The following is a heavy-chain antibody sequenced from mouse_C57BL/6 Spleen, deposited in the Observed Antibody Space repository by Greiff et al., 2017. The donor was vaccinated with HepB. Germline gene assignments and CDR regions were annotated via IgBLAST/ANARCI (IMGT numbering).Heavy chain of an antibody. CDR3: AVLSGYYFDY. D-gene: IGHD3-1*01. V-gene: IGHV1-82*01. Sequence: QVQLQQSGPELVKPGASVKISCKASGYSFSSSWMNWVKQRPGKGLEWIGRIYPGDGDTNYNGKFKGKATLTADKSSSTAYMQLSSLTSEDSAVYFCAVLSGYYFDYWGQGTTLTVSS. J-gene: IGHJ2*01. CDR2: IYPGDGDT. CDR1: GYSFSSSW.